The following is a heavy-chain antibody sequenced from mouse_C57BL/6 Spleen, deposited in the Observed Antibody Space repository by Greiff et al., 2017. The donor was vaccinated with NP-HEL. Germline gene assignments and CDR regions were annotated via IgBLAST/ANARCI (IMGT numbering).Heavy chain of an antibody. V-gene: IGHV1-18*01. D-gene: IGHD2-5*01. CDR3: ARGRAYSNYERDWYFDV. Sequence: EVQLQQSGPELVKPGASVKIPCKASGYTFTDYNMDWVKQSHGKSLEWIGDINPNNGGTIYNQKFKGKATLTADKSSSTAYMELRSLTSEDTAVDYCARGRAYSNYERDWYFDVWGTGTTVTVSS. CDR1: GYTFTDYN. J-gene: IGHJ1*03. CDR2: INPNNGGT.